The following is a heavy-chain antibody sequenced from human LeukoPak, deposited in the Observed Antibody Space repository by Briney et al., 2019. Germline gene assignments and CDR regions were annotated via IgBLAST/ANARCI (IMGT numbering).Heavy chain of an antibody. Sequence: PSETLSLTCAVYGGSFSGYYWSWIRQPAGKGLEWIGRIYTSGSTNYNPSLKSRVTISVDTSKNQFSLKLSSVTAADTAVYYCARANGSHRDAFDIWGQGTMVTVSS. J-gene: IGHJ3*02. V-gene: IGHV4-59*10. D-gene: IGHD1-26*01. CDR1: GGSFSGYY. CDR3: ARANGSHRDAFDI. CDR2: IYTSGST.